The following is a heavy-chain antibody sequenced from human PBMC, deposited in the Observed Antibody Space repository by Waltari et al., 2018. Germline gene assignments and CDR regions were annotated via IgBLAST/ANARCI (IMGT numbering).Heavy chain of an antibody. V-gene: IGHV3-7*03. D-gene: IGHD6-19*01. CDR1: GFTFSSYW. CDR2: IKQDGSEK. CDR3: ARVQWLVPVDYYYYGMDV. Sequence: EVQLVESGGGLVQPGGSLRLSCAASGFTFSSYWMSWVRQAPGKGLEWVANIKQDGSEKYYVDSVKGRLTISRDNAKNSLYLQMNSLRAEDTAVYYCARVQWLVPVDYYYYGMDVWGQGTTVTVSS. J-gene: IGHJ6*02.